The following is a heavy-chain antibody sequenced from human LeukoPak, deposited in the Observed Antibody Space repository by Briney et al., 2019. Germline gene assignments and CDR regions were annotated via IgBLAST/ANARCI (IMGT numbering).Heavy chain of an antibody. V-gene: IGHV3-21*01. CDR2: ISSSSSYI. J-gene: IGHJ6*04. D-gene: IGHD3-10*02. Sequence: GGSLRLSCAASGFTFSTYSMNWVRRAPGKGLEWVSSISSSSSYIYYADSVKGRFTISRDNAKNSLYLQMNSLRAEDTAVYYCAELGITMIGGVWGKGTTVTISS. CDR3: AELGITMIGGV. CDR1: GFTFSTYS.